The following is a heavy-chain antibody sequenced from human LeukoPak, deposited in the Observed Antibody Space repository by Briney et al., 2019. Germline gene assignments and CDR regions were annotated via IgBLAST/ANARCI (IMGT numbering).Heavy chain of an antibody. V-gene: IGHV1-2*02. J-gene: IGHJ6*03. CDR2: INPNSGGT. Sequence: GASVKVSCKASGYTFTGYYMHWVRQAPGQGLEWMGWINPNSGGTNYAQKFQGRVTMTRDTSISTAYMELSRLRSDDTAVYYCARGRYSSSWHYMDVWGKGTTVTISS. CDR1: GYTFTGYY. CDR3: ARGRYSSSWHYMDV. D-gene: IGHD6-13*01.